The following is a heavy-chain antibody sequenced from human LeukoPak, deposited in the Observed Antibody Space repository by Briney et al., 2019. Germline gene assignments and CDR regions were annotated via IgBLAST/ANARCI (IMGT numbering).Heavy chain of an antibody. CDR3: ARHITGTGMGKFDP. D-gene: IGHD1-20*01. J-gene: IGHJ5*02. CDR2: IYYSGST. CDR1: GGSISSYY. V-gene: IGHV4-59*08. Sequence: SETLSLTCTVSGGSISSYYWSWIRQPPGKGLEWIGYIYYSGSTNYNPSLKSRVTISVDTSKNQFSLKLSSVTAADTAVYYCARHITGTGMGKFDPWGQGTLVTVSS.